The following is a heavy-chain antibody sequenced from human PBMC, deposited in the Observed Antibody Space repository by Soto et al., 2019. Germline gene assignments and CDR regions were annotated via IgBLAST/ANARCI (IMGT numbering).Heavy chain of an antibody. CDR1: GFTFSSYS. D-gene: IGHD2-8*01. Sequence: GGSLRLSCAASGFTFSSYSMNWVRQAPGKGLEWVSYISSSSSTIYYADSVKGRFTISRDNAKNSLYLQTNSLRDEDTAVYYCASLGYCTNGVCYRGAFDIWGQGTMVTVSS. CDR2: ISSSSSTI. V-gene: IGHV3-48*02. J-gene: IGHJ3*02. CDR3: ASLGYCTNGVCYRGAFDI.